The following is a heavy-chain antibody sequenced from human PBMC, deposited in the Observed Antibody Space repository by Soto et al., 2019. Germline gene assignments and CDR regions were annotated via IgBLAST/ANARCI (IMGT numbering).Heavy chain of an antibody. CDR1: GFSFSSHW. CDR3: ARSRYTGTYSGRFLDY. J-gene: IGHJ4*02. Sequence: GGSLRLSCAVSGFSFSSHWMNWVRQAPGKGLEWVANIKEDGSQKYYMDSLKGRFSISRDNAINSLYLHMSSLRAEDTAVYFCARSRYTGTYSGRFLDYWGQGSLVTVSS. V-gene: IGHV3-7*03. CDR2: IKEDGSQK. D-gene: IGHD1-26*01.